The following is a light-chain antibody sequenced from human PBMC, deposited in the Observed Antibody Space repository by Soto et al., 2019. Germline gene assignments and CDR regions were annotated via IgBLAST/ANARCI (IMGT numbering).Light chain of an antibody. J-gene: IGLJ1*01. CDR1: SSDVGGYNY. Sequence: QSALTQPASVSGSPGQSISISCTGTSSDVGGYNYVSWYQQHPGKAPKLMIYDDSNRPSGVSHRFSGSKSGNAASLTISGLQDDDDADYYWSSNRSDTPVVFGTGTKLTVL. CDR3: SSNRSDTPVV. CDR2: DDS. V-gene: IGLV2-14*03.